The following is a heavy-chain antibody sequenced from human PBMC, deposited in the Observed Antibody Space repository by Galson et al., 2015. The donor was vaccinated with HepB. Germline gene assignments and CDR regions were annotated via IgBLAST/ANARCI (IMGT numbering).Heavy chain of an antibody. J-gene: IGHJ4*02. V-gene: IGHV3-48*04. CDR3: ARRGVSSSYYMDPMFDY. CDR2: ISSSSTTI. D-gene: IGHD6-13*01. Sequence: SLRLSCAASGFTFNSYSMNWVRQAPGKGLEWVSYISSSSTTIYYAVSVKGRFTIFRDNAKNSPYLQMNSLRAEDTAVYCCARRGVSSSYYMDPMFDYWGQGTLVTVSS. CDR1: GFTFNSYS.